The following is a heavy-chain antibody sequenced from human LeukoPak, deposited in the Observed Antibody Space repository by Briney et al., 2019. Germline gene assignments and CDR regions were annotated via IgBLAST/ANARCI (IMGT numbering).Heavy chain of an antibody. V-gene: IGHV1-18*01. J-gene: IGHJ4*02. CDR2: SSAYNGDT. CDR1: GYTFTDFG. D-gene: IGHD2-15*01. Sequence: ASVKVSCKASGYTFTDFGISWVRQAPGQGLEWMGWSSAYNGDTKYAQKFQGRVTMTTDTSTSTAYMELSRLRSDDTAVYYCASSIGYCSGGSCYSWRYWGQGTLVTVSS. CDR3: ASSIGYCSGGSCYSWRY.